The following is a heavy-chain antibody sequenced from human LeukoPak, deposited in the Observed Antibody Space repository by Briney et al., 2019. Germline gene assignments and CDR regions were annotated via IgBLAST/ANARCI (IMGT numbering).Heavy chain of an antibody. V-gene: IGHV3-23*01. CDR3: AKKLVGSYPFDY. D-gene: IGHD1-26*01. CDR1: GFTFNTYA. Sequence: PGGSLRLSCAASGFTFNTYAMSWVRQAPGKGLEWVSVISGSGGTSYYADSVKGRFTISRDNSKNTLYLQMNSLRAEDTAVYYCAKKLVGSYPFDYWGQGTLVTVSS. J-gene: IGHJ4*02. CDR2: ISGSGGTS.